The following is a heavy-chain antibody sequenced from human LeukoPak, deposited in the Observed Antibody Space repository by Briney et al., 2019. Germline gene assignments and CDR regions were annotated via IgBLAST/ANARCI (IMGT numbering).Heavy chain of an antibody. CDR2: IYYSGST. CDR3: ARQRDWFDP. J-gene: IGHJ5*02. CDR1: GGSTSSYY. V-gene: IGHV4-59*08. Sequence: PSETLSLTCTVSGGSTSSYYWSWIRQPPGKGLEWIGYIYYSGSTNYNPSLKSRVTISVDTSKNQFSLKLSSVTAADTAVYYCARQRDWFDPWGQGTLVTVSS.